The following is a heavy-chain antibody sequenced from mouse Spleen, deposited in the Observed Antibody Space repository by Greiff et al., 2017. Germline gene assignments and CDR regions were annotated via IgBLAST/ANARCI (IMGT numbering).Heavy chain of an antibody. CDR1: GYTFTSYW. J-gene: IGHJ3*01. CDR2: IYPGSGST. D-gene: IGHD4-1*01. V-gene: IGHV1-55*01. Sequence: QVQLQQPGAELVKPGASVKMSCKASGYTFTSYWITWVKQRPGQGLEWIGDIYPGSGSTNYNEKFKSKATLTVDTSSSTAYMQLSSLTSEDSAVYYCARRGLTGTGFAYWGQGTLVTVSA. CDR3: ARRGLTGTGFAY.